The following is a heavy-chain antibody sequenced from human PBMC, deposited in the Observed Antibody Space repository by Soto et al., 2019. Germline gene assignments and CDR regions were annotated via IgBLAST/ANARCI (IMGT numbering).Heavy chain of an antibody. J-gene: IGHJ3*02. Sequence: SVKVSCKASGGTFSSYAISWVRQAPGPRLEWMGGIIPIFGTANYAQKFQGRVTITADESTSTAYMELSSLRSEDTAVYYCARDGRVYYGSGSYAFDIWGQGTMVTVSS. V-gene: IGHV1-69*13. CDR2: IIPIFGTA. CDR1: GGTFSSYA. D-gene: IGHD3-10*01. CDR3: ARDGRVYYGSGSYAFDI.